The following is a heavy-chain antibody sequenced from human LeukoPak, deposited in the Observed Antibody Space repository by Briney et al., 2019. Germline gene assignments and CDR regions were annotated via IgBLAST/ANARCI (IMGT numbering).Heavy chain of an antibody. CDR2: ISGGGGST. Sequence: GGSLRLSCAASGFTFSSYAMSWVRQAPGKGLEWVSGISGGGGSTHYADSVKGRFTISRDNSKNTLYLQMNSLRAEDTAVYYCAKDEWSSGYDFDYWGQGTLVTVSS. J-gene: IGHJ4*02. D-gene: IGHD5-12*01. V-gene: IGHV3-23*01. CDR3: AKDEWSSGYDFDY. CDR1: GFTFSSYA.